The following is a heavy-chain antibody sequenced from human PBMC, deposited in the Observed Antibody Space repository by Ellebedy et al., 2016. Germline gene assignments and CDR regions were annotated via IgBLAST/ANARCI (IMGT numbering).Heavy chain of an antibody. CDR1: GGSISSYY. V-gene: IGHV4-59*12. CDR3: ARARIILTGYYYYYFDY. D-gene: IGHD3-9*01. Sequence: SETLSLXXTVSGGSISSYYWSWIRQPPGKGLEWIGSIYYSGITYYNPSLKSRVTISVDTSKNQFSLKLSSVTAADTAVYYCARARIILTGYYYYYFDYWGQGTLVTVSS. J-gene: IGHJ4*02. CDR2: IYYSGIT.